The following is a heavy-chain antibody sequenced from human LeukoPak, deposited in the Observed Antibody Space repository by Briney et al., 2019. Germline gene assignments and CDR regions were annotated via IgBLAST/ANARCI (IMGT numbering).Heavy chain of an antibody. D-gene: IGHD3-10*01. Sequence: EGSLRLSCAASGFTFSNYWMHWARQAPGKGLVWVSHINSDGSSTNYADSVKGRFTISRDNAKNTLYLQMNSLRAEDTGVYYCARAVGSGSYWGQGTLVTVSS. CDR1: GFTFSNYW. CDR3: ARAVGSGSY. J-gene: IGHJ4*02. V-gene: IGHV3-74*01. CDR2: INSDGSST.